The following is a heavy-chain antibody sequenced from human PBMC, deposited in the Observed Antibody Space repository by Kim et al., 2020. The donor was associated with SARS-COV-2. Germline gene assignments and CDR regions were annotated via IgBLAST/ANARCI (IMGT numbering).Heavy chain of an antibody. CDR1: GGSISSGGYY. V-gene: IGHV4-31*03. Sequence: SETLSLTCTVSGGSISSGGYYWTWIRQHPGKGLEWIGYINYSGSTYYNPSLRSRVSISVDTSKNQFSLKLRSVTAADTAVYYCARATYDLVDSWGQGTLVTVSS. D-gene: IGHD3-16*01. CDR2: INYSGST. CDR3: ARATYDLVDS. J-gene: IGHJ5*01.